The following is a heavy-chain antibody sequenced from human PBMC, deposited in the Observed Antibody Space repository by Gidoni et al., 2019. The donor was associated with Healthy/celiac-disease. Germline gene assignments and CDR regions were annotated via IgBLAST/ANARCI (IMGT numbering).Heavy chain of an antibody. CDR3: AREGEGFPMDWFDP. Sequence: QVQLQESGPALVKPSETLSLTCTVPGGSISSYYWRWLRQPPGKGLEWIGYIYYSGSTNYNPSLKSRVTISVDTSKNQFSLKLSSVTAADTAVYYCAREGEGFPMDWFDPWGQGTLVTVSS. J-gene: IGHJ5*02. V-gene: IGHV4-59*01. CDR2: IYYSGST. CDR1: GGSISSYY.